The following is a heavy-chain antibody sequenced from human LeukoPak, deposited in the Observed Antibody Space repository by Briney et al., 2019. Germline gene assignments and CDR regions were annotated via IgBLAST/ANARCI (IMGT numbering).Heavy chain of an antibody. Sequence: SVKVSCKASGGTFSSYAISWVRQAPGQGLEWMGRIIPILGIANYAQRFQGRVTITADKSTSTAYMELSSLRSEDTAVYYCARDRTFGYSGYDSYYFDYWGQGTLVTVSS. V-gene: IGHV1-69*04. CDR1: GGTFSSYA. J-gene: IGHJ4*02. CDR3: ARDRTFGYSGYDSYYFDY. D-gene: IGHD5-12*01. CDR2: IIPILGIA.